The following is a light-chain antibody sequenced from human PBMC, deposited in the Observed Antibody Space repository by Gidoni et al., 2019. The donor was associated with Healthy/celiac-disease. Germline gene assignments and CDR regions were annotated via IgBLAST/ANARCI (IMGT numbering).Light chain of an antibody. CDR3: QQYYSTPMYT. Sequence: DIQMTQSPSSLSASVGDRVTITCRASQGISNSVAWYQQKPGKAPKLLLYAASRLESGVPSRFSGSGSGTDYTLTISSLQPEDFAIYYCQQYYSTPMYTFGQGTKLEIK. V-gene: IGKV1-NL1*01. CDR1: QGISNS. CDR2: AAS. J-gene: IGKJ2*01.